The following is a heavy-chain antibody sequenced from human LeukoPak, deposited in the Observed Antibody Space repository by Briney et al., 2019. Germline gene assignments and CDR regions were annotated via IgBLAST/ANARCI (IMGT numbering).Heavy chain of an antibody. CDR2: IIPILGIA. CDR1: GGTFSSYT. Sequence: SVKVSCKASGGTFSSYTISWARQAPGQGLEWMGRIIPILGIANYAQKFQGRVTITADKSTSTAYMELSSLRSEDTAVYYCASPRALYCSSTSCQTANGAFDIWGQGTMVTVSS. CDR3: ASPRALYCSSTSCQTANGAFDI. D-gene: IGHD2-2*01. J-gene: IGHJ3*02. V-gene: IGHV1-69*02.